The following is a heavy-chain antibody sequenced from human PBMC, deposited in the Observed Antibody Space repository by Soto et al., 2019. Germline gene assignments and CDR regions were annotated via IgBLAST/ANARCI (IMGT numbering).Heavy chain of an antibody. V-gene: IGHV4-34*01. CDR2: INHSGST. CDR1: GGSFSDYY. CDR3: ARGDLRTDY. J-gene: IGHJ4*01. Sequence: SETLSLTCAVYGGSFSDYYWSWIRQPPGKGLEWIGEINHSGSTNYNPSLKSRVTISVDTSKNQFSLKLSSVTAADTAVYYCARGDLRTDYWGQGNLVTVSS.